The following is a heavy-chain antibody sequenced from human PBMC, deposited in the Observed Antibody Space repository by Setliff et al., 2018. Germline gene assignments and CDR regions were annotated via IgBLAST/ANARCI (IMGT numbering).Heavy chain of an antibody. CDR1: GYTFTDHY. Sequence: ASVKVSCKASGYTFTDHYVYWVRQAPGQGLECMGRINPNNGGTNYAQKFQGRGTLTRDTSITTVYMDLSRLKSDDTAVYYCARGTDYHGSGSYWAKDVWGKGTTVTVSS. V-gene: IGHV1-2*06. CDR3: ARGTDYHGSGSYWAKDV. D-gene: IGHD3-10*01. CDR2: INPNNGGT. J-gene: IGHJ6*04.